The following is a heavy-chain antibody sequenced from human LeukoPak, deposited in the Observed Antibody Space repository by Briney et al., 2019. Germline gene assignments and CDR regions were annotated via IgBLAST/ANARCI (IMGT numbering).Heavy chain of an antibody. CDR3: ARNSRYSFDI. D-gene: IGHD4-11*01. V-gene: IGHV3-7*04. CDR1: GFTFSGYW. Sequence: GGSLRLSCAASGFTFSGYWMSWVRQAPGEGLEWVALIKSDGSERYYVDSVKGRFTISRDNAKNSLYLPMNSLRAEDTAVYYCARNSRYSFDIWGQGTMVTVSS. CDR2: IKSDGSER. J-gene: IGHJ3*02.